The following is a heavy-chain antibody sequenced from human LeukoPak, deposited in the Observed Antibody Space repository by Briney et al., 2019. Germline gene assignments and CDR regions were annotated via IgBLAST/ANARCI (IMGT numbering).Heavy chain of an antibody. CDR3: ATFYGSGKGGAFDI. CDR1: GFTVSINY. D-gene: IGHD3-10*01. J-gene: IGHJ3*02. CDR2: IYSSGGT. V-gene: IGHV3-53*01. Sequence: GGSLRLSCAASGFTVSINYMSWVRQAPGKGLEWVSVIYSSGGTSYADSVKGRFTISRDNSKNTLSLQMNSLRAEDTAVYYCATFYGSGKGGAFDIWGQGTMVTVSS.